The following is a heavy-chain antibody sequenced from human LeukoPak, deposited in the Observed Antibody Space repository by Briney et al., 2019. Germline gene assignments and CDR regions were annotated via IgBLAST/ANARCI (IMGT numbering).Heavy chain of an antibody. CDR3: ARRVHYYDTSGYSYYFDY. J-gene: IGHJ4*02. Sequence: SETLSLTCTVSGGSISTYFWSWIRQPPGKGLEWIGYVYYTGSTNYNPSLKSRVTISVDTSKNHFSLKLSSVTAADTAVYYCARRVHYYDTSGYSYYFDYWGQGTLVTVSS. D-gene: IGHD3-22*01. CDR2: VYYTGST. V-gene: IGHV4-59*08. CDR1: GGSISTYF.